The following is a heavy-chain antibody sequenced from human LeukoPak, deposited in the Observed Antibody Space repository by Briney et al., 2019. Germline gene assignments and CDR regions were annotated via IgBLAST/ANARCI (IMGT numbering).Heavy chain of an antibody. V-gene: IGHV3-15*01. CDR3: TPQYFDY. CDR1: EFTFSNAW. Sequence: PGGSLRLSCAASEFTFSNAWMNWVRQGPGKGLEWVGRIKSNTDGGTTDYAAPVEGRFTISRDDSKNTVYLQMNSLKTDDTAVYYCTPQYFDYWGQGTLVGVSS. CDR2: IKSNTDGGTT. J-gene: IGHJ4*02.